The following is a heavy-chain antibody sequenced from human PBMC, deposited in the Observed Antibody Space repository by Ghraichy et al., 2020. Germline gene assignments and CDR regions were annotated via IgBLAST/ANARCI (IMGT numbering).Heavy chain of an antibody. CDR2: INPSGATT. V-gene: IGHV1-46*02. CDR1: GYNFKDYC. J-gene: IGHJ4*02. CDR3: ASWSGSGYSDKYYLDF. Sequence: ASVKVSCKASGYNFKDYCMHWVRQAPGQGLEWMGIINPSGATTTYAQSFQGRDTFTTDTSKSTVYMDLSSLGSEDTAIYYCASWSGSGYSDKYYLDFWGQGTLVTVSS. D-gene: IGHD3-3*01.